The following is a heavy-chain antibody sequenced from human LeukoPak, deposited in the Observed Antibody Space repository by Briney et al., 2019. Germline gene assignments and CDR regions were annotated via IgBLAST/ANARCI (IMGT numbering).Heavy chain of an antibody. CDR1: GGSISSYY. J-gene: IGHJ4*02. CDR3: ARHFQGRPGEFTYYFDY. V-gene: IGHV4-59*01. Sequence: SETLSLTCTVSGGSISSYYWSWIRQPPGKGLEWIGYIYYSGSTNYNPSLKSRVTISVDTSKNQFSLQLSSVTAADTAVYYCARHFQGRPGEFTYYFDYWGQGTLVTVSS. D-gene: IGHD3-10*01. CDR2: IYYSGST.